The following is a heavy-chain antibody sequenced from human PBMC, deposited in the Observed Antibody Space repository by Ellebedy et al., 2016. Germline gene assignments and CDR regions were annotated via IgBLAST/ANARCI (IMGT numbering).Heavy chain of an antibody. V-gene: IGHV1-3*01. CDR3: ARKCSGSPYYFDY. D-gene: IGHD3-10*02. J-gene: IGHJ4*02. CDR2: INAGNGNT. CDR1: GYTFTSYA. Sequence: ASVKVSCKASGYTFTSYAMHWVRQAPGQRLEWMGWINAGNGNTKYSQKFQGRVTITRDTSASTAYMELSSLRSEDTAVYYCARKCSGSPYYFDYWGQGTLVTVSS.